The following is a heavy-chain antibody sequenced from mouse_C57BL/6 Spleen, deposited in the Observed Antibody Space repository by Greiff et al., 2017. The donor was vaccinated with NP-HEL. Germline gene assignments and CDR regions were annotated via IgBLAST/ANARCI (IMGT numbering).Heavy chain of an antibody. CDR3: ARGGGYGNYGVLFAY. V-gene: IGHV5-16*01. D-gene: IGHD2-10*02. CDR2: INYDGSST. CDR1: GFTFSDYY. Sequence: EVMLVESEGGLVQPGSSMKLSCTASGFTFSDYYMAWVRQVPEKGLEWVANINYDGSSTYYLDSLKSRFIISRDNAKNILYLQMSSLKSEDTATYYCARGGGYGNYGVLFAYWGQGTLVTVSA. J-gene: IGHJ3*01.